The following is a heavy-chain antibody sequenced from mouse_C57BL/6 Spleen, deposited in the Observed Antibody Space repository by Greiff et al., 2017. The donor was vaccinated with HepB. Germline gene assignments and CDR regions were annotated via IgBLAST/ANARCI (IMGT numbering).Heavy chain of an antibody. V-gene: IGHV1-76*01. D-gene: IGHD3-1*01. Sequence: VQGVESGAELVRPGASVKLSCKASGYTFTDYYINWVKQRPGQGLEWIARIYPGSGNTYYNEKFKGKATLTAEKSSSTAYMQLSSLTSEDSAVYFCARAGAYFDYWGQGTTLTVSS. J-gene: IGHJ2*01. CDR3: ARAGAYFDY. CDR1: GYTFTDYY. CDR2: IYPGSGNT.